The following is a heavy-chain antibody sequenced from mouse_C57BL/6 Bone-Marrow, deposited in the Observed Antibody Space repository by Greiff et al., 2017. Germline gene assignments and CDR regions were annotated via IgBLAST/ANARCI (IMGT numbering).Heavy chain of an antibody. CDR3: ARSYYYGIYAMDD. V-gene: IGHV2-6*03. D-gene: IGHD1-1*01. CDR1: GFSLTSYG. Sequence: VKLMESGPGLVAPSQSLSITCTVSGFSLTSYGVHWVRQPPGKGLEWLVVIWSDGSTTYNSALKSRLSISKDNSKSQVFLKMNSLQTDDTAMYYCARSYYYGIYAMDDWGQGTSVTVSS. J-gene: IGHJ4*01. CDR2: IWSDGST.